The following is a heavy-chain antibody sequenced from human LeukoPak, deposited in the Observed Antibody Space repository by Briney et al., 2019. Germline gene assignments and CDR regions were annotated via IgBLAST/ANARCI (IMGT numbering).Heavy chain of an antibody. CDR2: IYHSGST. CDR1: GGSISSSNW. CDR3: ARVWSYSSSWYVDY. V-gene: IGHV4-4*02. Sequence: SGTLSLTCAVSGGSISSSNWWSWVRQPPGKGLEWIGEIYHSGSTNYNPSLKSRVTISVDTSKNQFSLKLSSVTAADTAVYYCARVWSYSSSWYVDYWGQGTLVTVSS. D-gene: IGHD6-13*01. J-gene: IGHJ4*02.